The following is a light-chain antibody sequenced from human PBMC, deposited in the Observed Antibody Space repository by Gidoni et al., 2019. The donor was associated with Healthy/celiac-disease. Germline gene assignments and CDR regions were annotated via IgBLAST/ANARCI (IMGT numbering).Light chain of an antibody. CDR2: GAS. Sequence: EIVMTQSPATLSVSPGERATLSCRASQSVSSNLAWYQQKPGQAPRLLIYGASTRATGIPARFSGSGSGTEFTLTISSLQSEEFAVYYCQQYNNWPPDGSFGQGTKLEIK. CDR1: QSVSSN. V-gene: IGKV3-15*01. CDR3: QQYNNWPPDGS. J-gene: IGKJ2*04.